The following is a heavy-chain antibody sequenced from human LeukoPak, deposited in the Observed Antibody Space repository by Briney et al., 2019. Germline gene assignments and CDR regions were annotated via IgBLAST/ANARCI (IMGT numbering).Heavy chain of an antibody. D-gene: IGHD6-13*01. Sequence: GGSLRLSCAASGFTFSDYYMSWIRQAPGKGLEWVSFISSSGSNIYYADSVKGRFTISRDNAKNSLYLQMNSLRAEDTAVYYCARVGVAASNTGFDYWGQGTLVTVSS. CDR2: ISSSGSNI. CDR1: GFTFSDYY. V-gene: IGHV3-11*04. CDR3: ARVGVAASNTGFDY. J-gene: IGHJ4*02.